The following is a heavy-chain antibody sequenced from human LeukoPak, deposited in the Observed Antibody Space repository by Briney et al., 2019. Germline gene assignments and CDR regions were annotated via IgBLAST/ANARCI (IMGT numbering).Heavy chain of an antibody. CDR1: GYTFASYG. Sequence: GASVKVSCKASGYTFASYGISWVRQAPGQGLEWMGWISAYNGNTNYAQKLQGRVTMTTDTSTSTAYMELRSLRSDDTAVYYCARDRGYYDSSGFLFRYYGMDVWGQGTTVPVSS. D-gene: IGHD3-22*01. CDR2: ISAYNGNT. CDR3: ARDRGYYDSSGFLFRYYGMDV. J-gene: IGHJ6*02. V-gene: IGHV1-18*01.